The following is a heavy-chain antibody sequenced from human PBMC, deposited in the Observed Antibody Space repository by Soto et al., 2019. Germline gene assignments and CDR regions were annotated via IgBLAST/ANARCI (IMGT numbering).Heavy chain of an antibody. D-gene: IGHD2-15*01. Sequence: SGPTLVNPTQTLTLTCTFSGFSLSTSGVGVGWIRQPPGKALEWLALIYWNDDKRYSPSLKSRLTITKDTSKNQVVLTMINMDPVDTATYYCAHSGFVVVVAATPENWFDPWGQGTLVTVS. CDR3: AHSGFVVVVAATPENWFDP. J-gene: IGHJ5*02. CDR2: IYWNDDK. V-gene: IGHV2-5*01. CDR1: GFSLSTSGVG.